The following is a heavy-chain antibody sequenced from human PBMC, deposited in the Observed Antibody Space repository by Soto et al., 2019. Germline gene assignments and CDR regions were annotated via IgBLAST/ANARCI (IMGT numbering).Heavy chain of an antibody. V-gene: IGHV3-15*01. CDR1: GFTFSSAW. Sequence: GGSLRLSCAASGFTFSSAWMSWVRQAPGRGLEWVGRIKANTDGGTTDYAAPVKGRFTISRDDSTTTLYLQMNSLKIEVTAVYYCAAGVPFDYWGQGTQVTVSS. CDR2: IKANTDGGTT. CDR3: AAGVPFDY. D-gene: IGHD3-10*01. J-gene: IGHJ4*02.